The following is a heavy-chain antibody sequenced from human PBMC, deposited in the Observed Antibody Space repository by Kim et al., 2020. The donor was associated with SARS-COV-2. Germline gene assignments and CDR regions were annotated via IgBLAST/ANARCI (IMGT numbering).Heavy chain of an antibody. CDR3: ARESNGRLLWFGLCYGMDV. CDR2: IKQDGSEK. Sequence: GGSLRLSCAASGFTFSSYWMSWVRQAPGKGLEWVANIKQDGSEKYYVDSVKGRFTISRDNAKNSLYLQMNSLRAEDTAVYYCARESNGRLLWFGLCYGMDVWGQGTTVTVSS. V-gene: IGHV3-7*01. J-gene: IGHJ6*02. D-gene: IGHD3-10*01. CDR1: GFTFSSYW.